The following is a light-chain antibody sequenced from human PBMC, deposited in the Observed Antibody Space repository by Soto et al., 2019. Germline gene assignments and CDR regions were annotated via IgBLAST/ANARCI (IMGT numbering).Light chain of an antibody. V-gene: IGKV3-20*01. Sequence: EIVLTQSPGTLSLSPGEIATLSCRASQSVSCNFLAWYQEKPGQAPRLLIYGASSRATGIPDRFSGSGSGTDFTLTISRLEPEDFAVYYCQQYGSSGTFGQGTKVDI. CDR3: QQYGSSGT. CDR1: QSVSCNF. CDR2: GAS. J-gene: IGKJ1*01.